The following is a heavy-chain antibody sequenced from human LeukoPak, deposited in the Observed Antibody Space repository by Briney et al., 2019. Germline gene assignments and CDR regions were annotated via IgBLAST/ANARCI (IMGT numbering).Heavy chain of an antibody. CDR2: ISGSGGST. D-gene: IGHD3-10*01. J-gene: IGHJ4*02. CDR3: AKGLDYYGSGSWANFDY. CDR1: GFTFSDYT. V-gene: IGHV3-23*01. Sequence: GGSLRLSCAASGFTFSDYTMNWVRQAPGKGLEWASAISGSGGSTYYADSVKGRFTISRDNSKNTLYLQMNSLRAEDTAVYYCAKGLDYYGSGSWANFDYWGQGTLATVSS.